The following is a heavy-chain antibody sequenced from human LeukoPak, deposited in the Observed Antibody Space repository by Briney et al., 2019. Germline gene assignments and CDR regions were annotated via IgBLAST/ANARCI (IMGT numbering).Heavy chain of an antibody. Sequence: SVKVSCKDSGYSFVGYGITWVRQAPGQGLEWMGWFNPENGNTNYAQKVQGRGTMTADTSTSTSYMELRSLRSDDTAVYYCAREHSSSWDQFDHWGQGTLVTVSS. CDR2: FNPENGNT. D-gene: IGHD6-13*01. CDR3: AREHSSSWDQFDH. CDR1: GYSFVGYG. J-gene: IGHJ4*02. V-gene: IGHV1-18*01.